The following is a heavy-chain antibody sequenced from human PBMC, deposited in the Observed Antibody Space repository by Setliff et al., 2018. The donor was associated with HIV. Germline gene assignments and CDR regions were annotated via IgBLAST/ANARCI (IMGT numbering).Heavy chain of an antibody. V-gene: IGHV4-59*01. CDR3: ARNKDRYGAIDY. D-gene: IGHD3-9*01. CDR2: ISYSGTT. CDR1: GGSISNYY. Sequence: SETLSLTCTVSGGSISNYYWGWVRQPPGKGLEWIGYISYSGTTDYNPSLNTRVTISLDTAKKQFSLRLNLVTAGDTALYYCARNKDRYGAIDYWGQGSL. J-gene: IGHJ4*02.